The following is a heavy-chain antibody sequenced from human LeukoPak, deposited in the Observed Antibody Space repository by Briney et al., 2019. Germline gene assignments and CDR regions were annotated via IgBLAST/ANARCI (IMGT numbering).Heavy chain of an antibody. CDR1: GFTFSSYG. Sequence: PGGSLRLSCAASGFTFSSYGMHWVRQAPGKGLEWVAVIWYDGGNKYYADSVKGRFTISRDNSKNTLYLQMNSLRAEDTAVYYCARDGIAVAGFVDYWGQGTLVTVSS. V-gene: IGHV3-33*01. CDR3: ARDGIAVAGFVDY. D-gene: IGHD6-19*01. J-gene: IGHJ4*02. CDR2: IWYDGGNK.